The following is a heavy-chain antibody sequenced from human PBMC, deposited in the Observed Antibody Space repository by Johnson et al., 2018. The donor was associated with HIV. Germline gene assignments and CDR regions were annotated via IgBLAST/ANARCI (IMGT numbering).Heavy chain of an antibody. V-gene: IGHV3-30*02. CDR2: IRYDGTNK. Sequence: VESGGGVVQRGGSLRLSCVASGFTFSSYGMHWVRQAPGKGLEWVAFIRYDGTNKVYGDSVKGRFTVPRDNSKNTVYVHMNSLRAEDTAVYYCAKVGRMTTVVTPGDAFDIWGQGTKVTVSS. CDR1: GFTFSSYG. J-gene: IGHJ3*02. D-gene: IGHD4-23*01. CDR3: AKVGRMTTVVTPGDAFDI.